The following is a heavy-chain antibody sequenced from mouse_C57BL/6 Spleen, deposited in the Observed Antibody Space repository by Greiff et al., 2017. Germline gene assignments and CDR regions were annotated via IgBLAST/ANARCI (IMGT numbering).Heavy chain of an antibody. D-gene: IGHD1-2*01. V-gene: IGHV1-15*01. CDR1: GYTFTDYE. CDR2: IDPETGGT. Sequence: VKLQESGAELVRPGASVTLSCKASGYTFTDYEMHWVKQTPVHGLEWIGAIDPETGGTAYNQKFKGKAILTADKSSSTAYMELRSLTSEDSAVYYCTRGNYYGPMDYWGQGTSVTVSS. CDR3: TRGNYYGPMDY. J-gene: IGHJ4*01.